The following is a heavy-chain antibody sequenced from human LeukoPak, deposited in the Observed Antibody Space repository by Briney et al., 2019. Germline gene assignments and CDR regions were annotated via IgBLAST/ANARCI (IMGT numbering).Heavy chain of an antibody. Sequence: SETLSLTCTVSGGSISSSSYYWGWIRQPPGKGLEWIGSIYYSGSTYYNPSLKSRVTISVDTSKNQFSLKLSSVTAADTAVYYCAVTPRYYDSSGYQFDYWGQGTLVTVSS. CDR2: IYYSGST. CDR3: AVTPRYYDSSGYQFDY. D-gene: IGHD3-22*01. J-gene: IGHJ4*02. CDR1: GGSISSSSYY. V-gene: IGHV4-39*07.